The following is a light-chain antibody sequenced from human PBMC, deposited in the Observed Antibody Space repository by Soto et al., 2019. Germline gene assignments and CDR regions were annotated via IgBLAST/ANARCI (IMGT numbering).Light chain of an antibody. Sequence: EIVMTQSPGTLSVSPGERATLSCRASQGVGTNLAWYQQRPGQAPRILIYAAATRSTGIPARFSGRGSGTKVTITISSLQSEDFVLYFYQQYNNWPLYSFGQGTKLEIK. CDR2: AAA. V-gene: IGKV3-15*01. CDR1: QGVGTN. CDR3: QQYNNWPLYS. J-gene: IGKJ2*01.